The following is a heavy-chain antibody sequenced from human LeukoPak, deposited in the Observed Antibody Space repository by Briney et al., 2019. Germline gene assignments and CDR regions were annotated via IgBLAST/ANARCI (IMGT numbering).Heavy chain of an antibody. Sequence: PSETLSLTCTVSGGSISSYYWSWIRQPPGKGLEWFGYIYYSGSTNYNPSLKRRVTISVDTSKNQFSLKLSSVTAADTAAYYCARDWDWVGYGIAAAGNPGAFDIWGQGTMVTVSS. D-gene: IGHD6-13*01. J-gene: IGHJ3*02. CDR3: ARDWDWVGYGIAAAGNPGAFDI. CDR2: IYYSGST. CDR1: GGSISSYY. V-gene: IGHV4-59*01.